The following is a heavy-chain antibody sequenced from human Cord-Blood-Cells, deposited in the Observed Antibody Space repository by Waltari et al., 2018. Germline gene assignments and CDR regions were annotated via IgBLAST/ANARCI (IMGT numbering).Heavy chain of an antibody. CDR2: INPSGGST. D-gene: IGHD3-9*01. J-gene: IGHJ4*02. CDR1: GYTFTSSY. V-gene: IGHV1-46*01. Sequence: QAQLVQSGAEVKKPGASVKVSCQASGYTFTSSYMHWVRQAPGQGLEWMGIINPSGGSTSYAQKFQGRVTMTRDTSTSTVYMELSSLRSEDTAVYYCARGRGDDILTGYYNFDYWGQGTLVTVSS. CDR3: ARGRGDDILTGYYNFDY.